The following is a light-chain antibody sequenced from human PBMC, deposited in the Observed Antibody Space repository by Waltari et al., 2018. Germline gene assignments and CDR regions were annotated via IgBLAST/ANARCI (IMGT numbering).Light chain of an antibody. V-gene: IGKV4-1*01. J-gene: IGKJ2*01. CDR2: WAS. Sequence: DIVMTQSPDSLAVSLGERATINCKSSQSVLHIPNNKNYLTWYQQKPGQPPKLLISWASTRESGVPDRFSGSGSGTDFTLTISSLEAEDVAVYYCQQSYSIPYTFGHGTKLEIK. CDR1: QSVLHIPNNKNY. CDR3: QQSYSIPYT.